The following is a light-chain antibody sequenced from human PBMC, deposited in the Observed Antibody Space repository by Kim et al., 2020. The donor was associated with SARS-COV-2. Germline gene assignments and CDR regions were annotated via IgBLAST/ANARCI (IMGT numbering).Light chain of an antibody. J-gene: IGLJ2*01. Sequence: SYELTQPPSVSVSPGQPASITCSGDKLGDKYACWYQQKPGQSPVLVIYQDIKRPSGIPERFSGSNSGNTATLTISGTQAMDEADYYCQAWDRNTVLFGGG. CDR1: KLGDKY. CDR2: QDI. CDR3: QAWDRNTVL. V-gene: IGLV3-1*01.